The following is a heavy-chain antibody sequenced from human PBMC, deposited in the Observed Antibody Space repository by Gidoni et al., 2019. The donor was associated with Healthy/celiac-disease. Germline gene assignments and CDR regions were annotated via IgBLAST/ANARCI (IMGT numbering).Heavy chain of an antibody. D-gene: IGHD5-18*01. CDR2: INHSGST. CDR1: GGSFSGYY. J-gene: IGHJ4*02. Sequence: QVQLQQWGAGLLKPSETLSLTCAVYGGSFSGYYWSWIRQPPGKGLEWIGEINHSGSTNYNPSLKSRVTISVDTSKNQFSLKLSSVTAADTAVYYCARGVPSWIQLWLPEGFDYWGQGTLVTVSS. V-gene: IGHV4-34*01. CDR3: ARGVPSWIQLWLPEGFDY.